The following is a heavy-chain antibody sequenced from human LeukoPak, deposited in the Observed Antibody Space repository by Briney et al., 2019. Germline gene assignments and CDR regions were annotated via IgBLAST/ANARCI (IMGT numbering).Heavy chain of an antibody. V-gene: IGHV3-49*04. J-gene: IGHJ4*02. D-gene: IGHD6-19*01. Sequence: GGSLRLSCTASGFTFGDYAMSWVRQAPGKGLEWVGFIRSKAYGGTTEYAASVKGRFTISRDDSKSIAYLQMNSLKTEDTAVYCCTRKSSGYSSGWYSDYWGQGTLVTVSS. CDR3: TRKSSGYSSGWYSDY. CDR1: GFTFGDYA. CDR2: IRSKAYGGTT.